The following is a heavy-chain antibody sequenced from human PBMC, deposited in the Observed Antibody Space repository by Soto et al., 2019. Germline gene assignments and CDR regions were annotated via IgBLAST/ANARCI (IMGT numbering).Heavy chain of an antibody. V-gene: IGHV4-34*01. CDR3: ARSREQWLVDAFDI. J-gene: IGHJ3*02. D-gene: IGHD6-19*01. CDR2: INPTGSP. Sequence: PSETLSLTCAVYGGSFSAYYWSWNRQPPGEGLEWIGEINPTGSPNYNPSLKSRVTISVDTSRNQFSLKVNSVTAADTAVYYCARSREQWLVDAFDIWGQGTVVTVSS. CDR1: GGSFSAYY.